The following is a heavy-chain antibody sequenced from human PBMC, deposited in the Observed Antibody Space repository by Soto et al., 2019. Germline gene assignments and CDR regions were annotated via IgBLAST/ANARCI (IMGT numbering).Heavy chain of an antibody. Sequence: GESLKISCKASGNSLSIYWISWVRQMPGKGLEWMGRINPTDSSTDYSPSSQGHVTISADKTIDTAYLQWSSLKASDTAVYYCERLLRWQDIWGQGTLVTVSS. CDR2: INPTDSST. J-gene: IGHJ4*02. CDR1: GNSLSIYW. D-gene: IGHD4-17*01. CDR3: ERLLRWQDI. V-gene: IGHV5-10-1*01.